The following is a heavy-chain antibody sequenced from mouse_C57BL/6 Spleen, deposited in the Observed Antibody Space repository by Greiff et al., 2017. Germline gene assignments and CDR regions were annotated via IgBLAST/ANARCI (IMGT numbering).Heavy chain of an antibody. CDR3: TREGGYDYDAEYYFDY. J-gene: IGHJ2*01. D-gene: IGHD2-4*01. Sequence: EVQLQQSGAELVRPGASVKLSCTASGFNIKDYYMHWVKQRPEQGLEWIGRIDPEDGDTEYAPKFQGKATMTADTSSNTAYLQLSSLTSEDTAVYYCTREGGYDYDAEYYFDYWGQGTTLTVSS. V-gene: IGHV14-1*01. CDR2: IDPEDGDT. CDR1: GFNIKDYY.